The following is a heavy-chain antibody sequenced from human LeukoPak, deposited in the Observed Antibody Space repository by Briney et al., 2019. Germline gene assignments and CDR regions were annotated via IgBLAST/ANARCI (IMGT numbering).Heavy chain of an antibody. CDR1: GGTFSSYA. V-gene: IGHV1-69*05. CDR2: IIPIFGTA. CDR3: AREPLEMATQGWYFDY. J-gene: IGHJ4*02. Sequence: GASVKVSCKASGGTFSSYAISWVRQAPGQGLEWMGGIIPIFGTANYAQKFQGRVTITTDESTSTVYMELSSLRSEDTAVYYCAREPLEMATQGWYFDYWGQGTLATVSS. D-gene: IGHD5-24*01.